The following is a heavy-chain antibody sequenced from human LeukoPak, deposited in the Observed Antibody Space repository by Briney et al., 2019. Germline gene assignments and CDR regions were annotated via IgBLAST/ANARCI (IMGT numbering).Heavy chain of an antibody. Sequence: GASVKVSCKASGYTFTSYYMHWVRQAPGQGLEWMGIINPSGGSTSYAQKFQGRVTMTRDTSTSTVYMELSSLRSEDTAVYYCARDFPVRLVGDYNWFDPWGQGTLVSVSS. CDR1: GYTFTSYY. CDR3: ARDFPVRLVGDYNWFDP. CDR2: INPSGGST. J-gene: IGHJ5*02. V-gene: IGHV1-46*01. D-gene: IGHD6-19*01.